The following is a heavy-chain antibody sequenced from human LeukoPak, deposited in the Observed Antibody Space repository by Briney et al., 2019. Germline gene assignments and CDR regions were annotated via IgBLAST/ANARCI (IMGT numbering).Heavy chain of an antibody. CDR2: VVTEDGEA. CDR3: ATDLQSSIAVGN. V-gene: IGHV1-69-2*01. D-gene: IGHD6-19*01. Sequence: VASPKVSSKASGYTFTDYYMHCVQQAPGKGVEWMGLVVTEDGEAIYADKLQGRVTITEDTSTDKAYMELSSLRSEDTAVYYCATDLQSSIAVGNWGQGTMVTVSS. J-gene: IGHJ4*02. CDR1: GYTFTDYY.